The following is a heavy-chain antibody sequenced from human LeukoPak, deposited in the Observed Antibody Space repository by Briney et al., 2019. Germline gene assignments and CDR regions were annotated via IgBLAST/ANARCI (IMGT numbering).Heavy chain of an antibody. J-gene: IGHJ4*02. CDR1: GGSISTYY. CDR2: IYYSGST. CDR3: ASLARSHYFDY. V-gene: IGHV4-59*01. D-gene: IGHD2-21*01. Sequence: SETLSLTCIVSGGSISTYYWSWIRQPPGKGLEWIGYIYYSGSTNYNPSLKSRVTISVDTSKNQFSLKLSSVTAADTAVYYCASLARSHYFDYWGQGTLVTVSS.